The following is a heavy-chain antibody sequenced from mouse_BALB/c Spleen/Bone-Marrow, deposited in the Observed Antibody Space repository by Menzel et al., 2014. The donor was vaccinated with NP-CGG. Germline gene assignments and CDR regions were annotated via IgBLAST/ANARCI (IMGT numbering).Heavy chain of an antibody. CDR2: IDPENGNI. V-gene: IGHV14-1*02. CDR1: GFNIKDYY. CDR3: ARSPRNYFDY. J-gene: IGHJ2*01. Sequence: DVQLQESGAELVRPGALVRLSCKASGFNIKDYYMYWVKPRPEQGLEWIGWIDPENGNIIYDPKFQGKASITADTSSNTAYLQLSSLTSEDTAVYYCARSPRNYFDYWGQGSTLTVSS.